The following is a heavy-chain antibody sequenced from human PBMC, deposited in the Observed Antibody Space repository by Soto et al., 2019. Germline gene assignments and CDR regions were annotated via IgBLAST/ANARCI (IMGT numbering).Heavy chain of an antibody. J-gene: IGHJ6*02. D-gene: IGHD6-6*01. CDR1: GFTFSSYW. V-gene: IGHV3-7*03. Sequence: EVQLVESGGGLVQPGGSLRLSCAASGFTFSSYWMSWVRQAPGKGLEWVANIKQDGSEKYYVDSVKGRFTITRDNAKNSLYLQMNSLRAEDTAVYYCARDSSIAARRGYYYYGMDVWGQGTTVTVSS. CDR3: ARDSSIAARRGYYYYGMDV. CDR2: IKQDGSEK.